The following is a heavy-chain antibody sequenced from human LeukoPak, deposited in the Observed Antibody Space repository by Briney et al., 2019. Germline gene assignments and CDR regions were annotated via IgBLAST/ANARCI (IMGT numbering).Heavy chain of an antibody. J-gene: IGHJ6*02. Sequence: GGSLRLSCAASGFTFSSYDMHWVRQAPGKGLEWVAVISYDGSNKYYAASVKGRFTISRDNSKNSLYLQMNSRRPEDTAVYYCAKDPSGDSFGSYGMGVWGQGTTVTVSS. CDR3: AKDPSGDSFGSYGMGV. V-gene: IGHV3-30*18. CDR1: GFTFSSYD. CDR2: ISYDGSNK. D-gene: IGHD5-18*01.